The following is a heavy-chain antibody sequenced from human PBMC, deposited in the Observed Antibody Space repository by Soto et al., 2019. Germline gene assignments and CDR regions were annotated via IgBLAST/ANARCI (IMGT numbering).Heavy chain of an antibody. J-gene: IGHJ6*02. CDR2: NYYSGST. Sequence: SETLSLTCTVSGGFASNGSYFWCWIPQPPRKGLEWIGYNYYSGSTNYNPSLKSRVTISVDTSKNQFSLKLSSVTAADTAVYYCARDWISVDTAMVTKPMGYYYYGMDVWGQGTTVTVSS. V-gene: IGHV4-61*01. CDR3: ARDWISVDTAMVTKPMGYYYYGMDV. D-gene: IGHD5-18*01. CDR1: GGFASNGSYF.